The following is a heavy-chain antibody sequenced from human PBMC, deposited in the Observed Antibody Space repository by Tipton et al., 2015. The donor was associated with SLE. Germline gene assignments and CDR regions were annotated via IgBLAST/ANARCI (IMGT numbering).Heavy chain of an antibody. CDR1: GFTFSSYG. D-gene: IGHD4-17*01. J-gene: IGHJ1*01. CDR2: IRYDGSNK. V-gene: IGHV3-30*02. CDR3: AKDGDYGDYQHFQH. Sequence: GSLRLSCAASGFTFSSYGMHWVRQAPGKGLEWVAFIRYDGSNKYYADSVKGRFTISRDNSKNTLYLQMNSLRAEDTAVYYCAKDGDYGDYQHFQHWGQGTLATVSS.